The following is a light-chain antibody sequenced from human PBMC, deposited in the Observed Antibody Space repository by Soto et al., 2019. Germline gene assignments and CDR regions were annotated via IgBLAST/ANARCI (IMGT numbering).Light chain of an antibody. J-gene: IGKJ2*01. CDR1: QSLVYSTANTC. CDR3: MQGAHWHDNS. CDR2: KVS. V-gene: IGKV2-30*01. Sequence: VVMTQSPLSLPVALGQPAAISCRSSQSLVYSTANTCLNWFHRRPGQSPRRLICKVSNRSSGVADSFSGSGSGSDFTLKISRVEAEDVAIYYCMQGAHWHDNSFGQGTNLQIK.